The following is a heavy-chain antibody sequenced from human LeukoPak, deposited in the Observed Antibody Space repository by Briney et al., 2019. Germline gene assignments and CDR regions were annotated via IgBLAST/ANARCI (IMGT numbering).Heavy chain of an antibody. CDR1: GFTGSSNY. V-gene: IGHV3-66*01. D-gene: IGHD6-13*01. CDR2: FYGGGSK. Sequence: FLLFCGAASGFTGSSNYMRWRHPAAGKVLEWAFVFYGGGSKYYADSVKGRFTISRDNSKNTLYLQMNSLRAEDTAVYYCAFIAAAGTIYYCMDVWGQGTTVTVSS. J-gene: IGHJ6*02. CDR3: AFIAAAGTIYYCMDV.